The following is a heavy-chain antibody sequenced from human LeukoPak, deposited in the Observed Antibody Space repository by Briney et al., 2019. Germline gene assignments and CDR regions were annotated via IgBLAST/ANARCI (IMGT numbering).Heavy chain of an antibody. J-gene: IGHJ4*02. CDR2: ISGSGGST. Sequence: GGSLRLSCAASGFTFISYAMSWVRQAPVKGLEWVSIISGSGGSTYYADSVKGWFTISRDNSKNTLYLQMNSLRAEDTAVYYCAVCHWHSSGCRNDYWGQGTLVTVSS. CDR1: GFTFISYA. V-gene: IGHV3-23*01. D-gene: IGHD6-19*01. CDR3: AVCHWHSSGCRNDY.